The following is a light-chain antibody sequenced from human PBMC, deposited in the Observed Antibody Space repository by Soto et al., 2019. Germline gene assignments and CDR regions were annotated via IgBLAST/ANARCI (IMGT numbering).Light chain of an antibody. CDR3: AAWDDSLNGWV. V-gene: IGLV1-44*01. CDR2: SNN. CDR1: SSNIGSNT. J-gene: IGLJ3*02. Sequence: QSVLTQPHSASGTPGQRVTISCSGSSSNIGSNTVNWYQQLPGTAPKLPIYSNNQRPSGVPDRFSGSKSGTSASLAISGLPSEDEADYYCAAWDDSLNGWVFGGGTKLTVL.